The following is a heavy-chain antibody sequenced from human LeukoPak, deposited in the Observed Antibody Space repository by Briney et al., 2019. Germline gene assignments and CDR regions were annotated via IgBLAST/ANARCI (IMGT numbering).Heavy chain of an antibody. Sequence: GGSLRLSCAASGFTFSSYAMHWVRQAPGKGLEWVAVISYDGSNKYYADSVKGRFTISRDNSKNTLYLQMNSLRAEDTAVYYCARVVVVPAAIRGASDYWGQGTLVTVSS. CDR2: ISYDGSNK. J-gene: IGHJ4*02. D-gene: IGHD2-2*02. CDR1: GFTFSSYA. CDR3: ARVVVVPAAIRGASDY. V-gene: IGHV3-30*01.